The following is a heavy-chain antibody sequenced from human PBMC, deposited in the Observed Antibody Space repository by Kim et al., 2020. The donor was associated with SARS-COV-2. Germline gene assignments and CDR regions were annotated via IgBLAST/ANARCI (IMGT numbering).Heavy chain of an antibody. CDR1: GDSVSSNSAA. CDR2: TYYRSKWYN. V-gene: IGHV6-1*01. Sequence: SQTLSLTCAISGDSVSSNSAAWIWIRQSPSRGLEWLGRTYYRSKWYNDYAVSVKSRITINPDTSKNQFSLQLNSVTPEDTAVYYCARGGIAAAGTIDYWGQGTLVTVSS. CDR3: ARGGIAAAGTIDY. J-gene: IGHJ4*02. D-gene: IGHD6-13*01.